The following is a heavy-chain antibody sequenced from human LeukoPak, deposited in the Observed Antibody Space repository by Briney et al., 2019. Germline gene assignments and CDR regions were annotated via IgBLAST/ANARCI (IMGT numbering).Heavy chain of an antibody. CDR1: GFTFSSYW. CDR3: ARPNNDFWSGYNYYFDY. CDR2: INSDGSST. D-gene: IGHD3-3*01. J-gene: IGHJ4*02. Sequence: GGSLRLSCAASGFTFSSYWMHWVRQAPGKGLVWVSRINSDGSSTSYADSVKGRFTTSRDNAKNPLYLQMNSLSAEDTAVYYCARPNNDFWSGYNYYFDYWGQGTLVTVSS. V-gene: IGHV3-74*01.